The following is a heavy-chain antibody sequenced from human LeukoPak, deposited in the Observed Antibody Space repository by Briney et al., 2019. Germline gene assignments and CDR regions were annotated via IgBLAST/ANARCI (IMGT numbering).Heavy chain of an antibody. V-gene: IGHV4-34*01. CDR1: GGSFSGYY. D-gene: IGHD3-10*01. J-gene: IGHJ4*02. CDR3: ARGRSAMVRGVISFYFDY. Sequence: PSETLSLTCAVYGGSFSGYYWSWIRQPPGKGLEWIGEINHSGSTNYNPSLKSRVTISVDTSKNQLSLKLSSVTAADTAVYYCARGRSAMVRGVISFYFDYWGQGTLVTVSS. CDR2: INHSGST.